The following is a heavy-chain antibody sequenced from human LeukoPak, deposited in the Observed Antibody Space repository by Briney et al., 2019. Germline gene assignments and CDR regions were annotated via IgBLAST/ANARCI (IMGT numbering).Heavy chain of an antibody. CDR2: ISGSGGST. CDR1: GFTFSSYA. J-gene: IGHJ4*02. Sequence: GGSLRLSCAASGFTFSSYAMSWVRQAPGKGLEWASAISGSGGSTYYADSVKGRFTISRDNSKNTLYLQMNSLKAEDTAVYYCASPHYYDSSGYYNYWGQGTLVTVSS. V-gene: IGHV3-23*01. D-gene: IGHD3-22*01. CDR3: ASPHYYDSSGYYNY.